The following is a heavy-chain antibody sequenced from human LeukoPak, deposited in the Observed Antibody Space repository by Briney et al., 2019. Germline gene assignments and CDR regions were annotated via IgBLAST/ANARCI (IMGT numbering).Heavy chain of an antibody. CDR2: IYYSGST. Sequence: SETLSLTCTVSGGSISSSSYYWGWIRQPPGKGLEWIGSIYYSGSTYYNPSLKSRVTISVDTSKNQFSLKLSSVTAADTAVYYCASLTGDEGGYWGQGTLVTVSS. CDR3: ASLTGDEGGY. CDR1: GGSISSSSYY. D-gene: IGHD7-27*01. V-gene: IGHV4-39*07. J-gene: IGHJ4*02.